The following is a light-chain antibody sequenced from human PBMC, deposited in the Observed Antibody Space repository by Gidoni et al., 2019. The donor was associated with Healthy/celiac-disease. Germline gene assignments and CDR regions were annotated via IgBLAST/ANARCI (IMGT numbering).Light chain of an antibody. V-gene: IGKV2-28*01. CDR2: LGS. CDR3: MQALQTPWT. J-gene: IGKJ1*01. Sequence: MVMNSPPPPLPATPGEPASISCRSSQSLLHSNGYNYLDWYLQKPGQSPQLLIYLGSNRASGVPDRFSGSGSGTDFTLKISRVEAEDVGVYYCMQALQTPWTFGQGTKVEIK. CDR1: QSLLHSNGYNY.